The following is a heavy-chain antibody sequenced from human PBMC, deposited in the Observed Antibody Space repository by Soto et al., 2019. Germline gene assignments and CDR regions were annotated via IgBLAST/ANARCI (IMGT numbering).Heavy chain of an antibody. Sequence: QVQLVESGGGVARPGTSLRLSCAATGFSFSAHGMHWVRQAPGKGLEWLAVINDGGEAGYADSVRGRFTISRDNARNILYLRMDNLRAEDSALYYCARDDLFVDNGLDHWGQGTLVTVSS. CDR3: ARDDLFVDNGLDH. D-gene: IGHD1-1*01. CDR2: INDGGEA. J-gene: IGHJ4*02. V-gene: IGHV3-33*01. CDR1: GFSFSAHG.